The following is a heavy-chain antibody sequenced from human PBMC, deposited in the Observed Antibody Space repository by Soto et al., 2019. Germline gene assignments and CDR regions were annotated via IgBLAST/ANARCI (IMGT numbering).Heavy chain of an antibody. D-gene: IGHD1-1*01. CDR3: ARIGGTSLEPFP. V-gene: IGHV1-2*06. CDR1: GYTFTSYF. CDR2: INPHSGAT. J-gene: IGHJ5*02. Sequence: GASVKVSCKASGYTFTSYFLHWVRQAPGQRLEWMGRINPHSGATKYAQKFQGRVTMTRDTSISTAYMELTRLRSDDTAIYYCARIGGTSLEPFPWGEGTLVTVSS.